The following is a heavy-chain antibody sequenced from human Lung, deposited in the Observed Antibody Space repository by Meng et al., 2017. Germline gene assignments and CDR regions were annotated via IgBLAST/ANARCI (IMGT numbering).Heavy chain of an antibody. D-gene: IGHD4-11*01. CDR3: ARGPTTMAHDFDY. CDR1: GGSFSDYS. V-gene: IGHV4-34*01. J-gene: IGHJ4*02. CDR2: INHSGST. Sequence: QVALQEWVAGLLKPAETLSLTCVFSGGSFSDYSWSWIRQPPGKGLEWIGEINHSGSTNYNPSLESRATISVDTSQSNLSLKLSSVTAADSAVYYCARGPTTMAHDFDYWGQGTLVTVSS.